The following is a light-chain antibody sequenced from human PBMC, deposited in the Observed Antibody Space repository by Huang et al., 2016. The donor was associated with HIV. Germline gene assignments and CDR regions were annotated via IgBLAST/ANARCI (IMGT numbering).Light chain of an antibody. CDR3: MQALQSPYT. CDR2: VGY. CDR1: QSLLDSNGFNY. V-gene: IGKV2-28*01. Sequence: DIVMTQSPFSPPVTPGEPASISCRSNQSLLDSNGFNYLDWYLQKPGQSPQLLIFVGYNRASGVPDRFGGSGSGTDVKLKISRVEADDVGVYHCMQALQSPYTFGQGTKLEIK. J-gene: IGKJ2*01.